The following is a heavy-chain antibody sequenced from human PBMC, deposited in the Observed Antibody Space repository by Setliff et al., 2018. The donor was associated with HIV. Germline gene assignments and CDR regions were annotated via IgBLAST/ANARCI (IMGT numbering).Heavy chain of an antibody. CDR3: ARERLRFLDWLPLDY. Sequence: PGGSLRLSCAASGFTFRSYAMHWVRQAPGKGLEWGAVISYDGINKYYADPVKCRFTISIYNSKNTLYLKINSPRAEDTAVYYCARERLRFLDWLPLDYWGQGTLVTVSS. CDR2: ISYDGINK. V-gene: IGHV3-30*04. CDR1: GFTFRSYA. D-gene: IGHD3-3*01. J-gene: IGHJ4*02.